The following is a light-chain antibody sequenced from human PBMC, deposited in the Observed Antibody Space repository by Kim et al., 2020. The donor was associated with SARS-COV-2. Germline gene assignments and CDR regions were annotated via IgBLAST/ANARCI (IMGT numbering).Light chain of an antibody. Sequence: DIQMTQSPSSLSSSVGDRVTITCRASQSISNSLNWYQQKPGNAPNLLIYAASTLRRGVPSRFSGSGSGTDFTLTISSLQPEDFATYYCQQSSSTIRYAFGQGNKLEI. CDR2: AAS. V-gene: IGKV1-39*01. J-gene: IGKJ2*01. CDR3: QQSSSTIRYA. CDR1: QSISNS.